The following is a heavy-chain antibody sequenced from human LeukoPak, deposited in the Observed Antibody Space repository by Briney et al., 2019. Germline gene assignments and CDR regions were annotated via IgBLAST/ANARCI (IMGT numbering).Heavy chain of an antibody. CDR3: AREMDGGDQDY. Sequence: ASVKVSCKASGYTFTSYYMHWVRQAPGQGLERMGIINPSGGNTNYAQKFQGRVTMTRDTSTSTVYMELSSLRSEDTAVYYCAREMDGGDQDYWGQGTLVTVSS. CDR2: INPSGGNT. D-gene: IGHD2-21*02. J-gene: IGHJ4*02. CDR1: GYTFTSYY. V-gene: IGHV1-46*03.